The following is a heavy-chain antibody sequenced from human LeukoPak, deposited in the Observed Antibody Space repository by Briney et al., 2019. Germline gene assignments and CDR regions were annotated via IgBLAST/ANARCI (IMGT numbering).Heavy chain of an antibody. D-gene: IGHD3-3*01. CDR2: SIPILGIA. J-gene: IGHJ5*02. V-gene: IGHV1-69*04. CDR1: GGTFTSYA. CDR3: ATSTPPYYFWSGLSREDNWFDP. Sequence: GASVKVSCKAAGGTFTSYAISWVRQAPGQGLEWMGRSIPILGIANYAQKFQGRVTITADKSTSTAYMELSSLRSEDTAVYYCATSTPPYYFWSGLSREDNWFDPWGQGTLVTVSS.